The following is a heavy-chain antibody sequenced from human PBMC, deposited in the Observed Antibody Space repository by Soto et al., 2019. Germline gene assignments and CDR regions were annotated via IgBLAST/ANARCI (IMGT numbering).Heavy chain of an antibody. V-gene: IGHV4-59*01. CDR3: AREWGSYDGSPAFDP. Sequence: SETLSLTCTVSGGSISSYYWGWIRQPPGKGLEWIGYIYYSGSTNYNPSLKSRVTISVDTSKNQFSLKLSSVTAADTAVYYCAREWGSYDGSPAFDPWGQGTLVTVSS. D-gene: IGHD3-22*01. J-gene: IGHJ5*02. CDR1: GGSISSYY. CDR2: IYYSGST.